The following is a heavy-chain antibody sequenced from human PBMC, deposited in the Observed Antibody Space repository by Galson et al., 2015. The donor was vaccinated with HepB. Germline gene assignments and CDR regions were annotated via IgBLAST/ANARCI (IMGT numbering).Heavy chain of an antibody. CDR2: ISSSSSTI. Sequence: SLRLSCAASGFTFSSYSMNWVRQAPGKGLEWVSYISSSSSTIYYADSVKGRFTISRDNAKNSLYLQMNSLRAEDTAVYYCAREMVPWNYGSYDYWGQGTLVTVSS. J-gene: IGHJ4*02. CDR1: GFTFSSYS. V-gene: IGHV3-48*01. CDR3: AREMVPWNYGSYDY. D-gene: IGHD1-7*01.